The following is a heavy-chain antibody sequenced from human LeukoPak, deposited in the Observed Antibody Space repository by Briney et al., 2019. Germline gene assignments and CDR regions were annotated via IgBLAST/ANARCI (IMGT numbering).Heavy chain of an antibody. CDR2: ISSSSSYI. J-gene: IGHJ4*02. D-gene: IGHD4-17*01. V-gene: IGHV3-21*01. CDR3: ARESEMLGYGDYGVDY. Sequence: VKPGGSLRLSCAASGFTFSSYSMNWVRQAPGKGLEWVSSISSSSSYIYYADSVKGRFTISRDNAKNSLYLQMNSLRAEDTAVYYCARESEMLGYGDYGVDYWGQGTLVTASS. CDR1: GFTFSSYS.